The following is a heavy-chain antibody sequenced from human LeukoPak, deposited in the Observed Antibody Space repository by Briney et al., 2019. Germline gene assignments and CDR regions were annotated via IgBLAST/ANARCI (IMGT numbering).Heavy chain of an antibody. CDR3: ARALNYDFWSDDDAFDI. V-gene: IGHV4-59*01. CDR2: IYYSGST. Sequence: SETLSLTCTVSGGSISSYYWSWIRQPPGKGLEWIGYIYYSGSTNYNPSLKSRVTISVDTSKNQFSLKLSSVTAADTAVYYCARALNYDFWSDDDAFDIWGQGTMVTVSS. J-gene: IGHJ3*02. D-gene: IGHD3-3*01. CDR1: GGSISSYY.